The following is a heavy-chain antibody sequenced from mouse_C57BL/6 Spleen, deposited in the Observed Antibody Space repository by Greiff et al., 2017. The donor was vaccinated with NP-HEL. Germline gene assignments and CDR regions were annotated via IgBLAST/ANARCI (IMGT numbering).Heavy chain of an antibody. CDR2: INPNNGGT. CDR1: GYTFTDYY. J-gene: IGHJ2*01. Sequence: VHVKQSGPELVKPGASVKISCKASGYTFTDYYMNWVKQSHGKSLEWIGDINPNNGGTSYNQKFKGKATLTVDKSSSTAYMELRSLTSEDSAVYYCASSYYYGRGYFDYWGQGTTLTVSS. CDR3: ASSYYYGRGYFDY. D-gene: IGHD1-1*01. V-gene: IGHV1-26*01.